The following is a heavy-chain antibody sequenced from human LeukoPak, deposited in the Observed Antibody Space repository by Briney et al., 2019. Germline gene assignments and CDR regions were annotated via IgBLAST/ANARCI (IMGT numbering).Heavy chain of an antibody. Sequence: ASVKVSCKASGGTFSSYAISWVRQAPGQGLEWMGWINPNSGGTNYAQKFQGRVTMTRDTSISTAYMELSRLRFDDTAVYYCARLGSSSFDWGQGSLVTVSS. CDR3: ARLGSSSFD. V-gene: IGHV1-2*02. CDR1: GGTFSSYA. J-gene: IGHJ4*02. CDR2: INPNSGGT. D-gene: IGHD6-6*01.